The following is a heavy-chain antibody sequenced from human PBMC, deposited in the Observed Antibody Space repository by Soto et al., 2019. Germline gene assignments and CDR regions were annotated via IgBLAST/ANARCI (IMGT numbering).Heavy chain of an antibody. Sequence: QVQLVESGGGVVQPGRSLRLSCAASGFTFSSYGMHWVRQAPGKGLEWVAVISYDGSNKYYADSVKGRFTISRDNSKNTLYLQMNSLRAEXTAVYXXXKPXXXXXXXLXXSXFDIWGQGTMVTVSS. CDR3: XKPXXXXXXXLXXSXFDI. J-gene: IGHJ3*02. V-gene: IGHV3-30*18. CDR1: GFTFSSYG. CDR2: ISYDGSNK.